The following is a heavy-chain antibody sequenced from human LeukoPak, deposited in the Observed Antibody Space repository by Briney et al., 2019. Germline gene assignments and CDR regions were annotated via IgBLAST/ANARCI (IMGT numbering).Heavy chain of an antibody. Sequence: GGSLRLSCAASGFTVSSIFMSWVRQAPGKGLEWVTVIYSDGTTYFADSVKGRFTISRDNSKNTLYLHMNSLRVEDTAVYYCARDYPSFDYWGQGTLVTVSS. CDR3: ARDYPSFDY. V-gene: IGHV3-53*01. CDR1: GFTVSSIF. CDR2: IYSDGTT. J-gene: IGHJ4*02.